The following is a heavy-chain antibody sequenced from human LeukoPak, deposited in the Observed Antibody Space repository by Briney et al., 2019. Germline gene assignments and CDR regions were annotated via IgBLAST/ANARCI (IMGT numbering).Heavy chain of an antibody. Sequence: PSETLSLTCTVSDGSIRSYYWSWIRQPPGKELEWIGYIYYSGNTFYNPSLKSRVTISVDTSKHQSSLKLSSVIAADTAVYYCAVGVGTTPFDYWGQGTLVTVSS. J-gene: IGHJ4*02. CDR2: IYYSGNT. V-gene: IGHV4-59*01. D-gene: IGHD1-26*01. CDR3: AVGVGTTPFDY. CDR1: DGSIRSYY.